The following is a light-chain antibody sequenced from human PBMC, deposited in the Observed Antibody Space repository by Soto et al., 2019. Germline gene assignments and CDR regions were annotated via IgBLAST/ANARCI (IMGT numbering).Light chain of an antibody. CDR1: GNDVGAYNY. CDR2: DVA. J-gene: IGLJ1*01. V-gene: IGLV2-11*01. CDR3: SSYTSSSTPYV. Sequence: QSALTQPRSVSGSPGQSVTISCTGTGNDVGAYNYVSWYQQHPGRPPKLTIYDVARWPSGVPDRFSGSKSGNTASLTISGLQAEDEADYYCSSYTSSSTPYVFGTGTKVTV.